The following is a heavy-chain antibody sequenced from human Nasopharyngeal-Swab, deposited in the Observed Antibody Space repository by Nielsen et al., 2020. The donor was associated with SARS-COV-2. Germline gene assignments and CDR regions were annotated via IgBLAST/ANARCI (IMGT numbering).Heavy chain of an antibody. D-gene: IGHD4-17*01. CDR1: GGSISSSSYY. Sequence: SETLTLTCTVSGGSISSSSYYWGWIRQPPGKGLEWIGSIYYSGSTYYNPSLKSRVTISVDTSKSQFSLKLSSVTAADTAVYYCARLYGDYPDYWGQGTLVTVSS. V-gene: IGHV4-39*01. CDR2: IYYSGST. CDR3: ARLYGDYPDY. J-gene: IGHJ4*02.